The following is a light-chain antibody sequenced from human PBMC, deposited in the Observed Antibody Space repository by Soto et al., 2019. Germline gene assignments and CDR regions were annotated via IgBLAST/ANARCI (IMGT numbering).Light chain of an antibody. Sequence: QSVLTQPPSSSGTTGQRVTISCSGRSSNIGSNYVYWYQQLPGTAPKLLIYRNNQLPSGVPDRFSVSKSGTSASLAISGLRSEDEADYYCAAWDDSLSGVLFGGGPTLTVL. CDR3: AAWDDSLSGVL. CDR1: SSNIGSNY. V-gene: IGLV1-47*01. CDR2: RNN. J-gene: IGLJ2*01.